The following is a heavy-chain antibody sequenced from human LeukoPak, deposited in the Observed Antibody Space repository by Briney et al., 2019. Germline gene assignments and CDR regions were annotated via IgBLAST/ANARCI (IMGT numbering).Heavy chain of an antibody. D-gene: IGHD6-13*01. V-gene: IGHV4-39*07. CDR3: AIKRGIAAAGTNWFDP. J-gene: IGHJ5*02. Sequence: SETLSLTCTVSGGSISSSSYYWGWIRQPPGTGLEWIGSIYYSGSTYYNPSLKSRVTISVDTSKNQFSLKLSSVTAADTAVYYCAIKRGIAAAGTNWFDPWGQGTLVTVSS. CDR2: IYYSGST. CDR1: GGSISSSSYY.